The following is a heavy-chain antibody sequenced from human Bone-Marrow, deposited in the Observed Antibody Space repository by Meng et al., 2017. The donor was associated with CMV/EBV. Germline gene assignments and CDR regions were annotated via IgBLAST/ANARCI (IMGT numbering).Heavy chain of an antibody. D-gene: IGHD3-10*01. CDR2: IFHSGST. CDR3: ARSMAGGLWFGELKG. CDR1: GGYIRKNNW. J-gene: IGHJ4*02. V-gene: IGHV4-4*02. Sequence: CGGYIRKNNWWSWVRQPPGKGLEWIGEIFHSGSTNYNPSLKSRVIISVDRSKNHFSLKLNSVTAADTAVYYCARSMAGGLWFGELKGWGQGTLVTVSS.